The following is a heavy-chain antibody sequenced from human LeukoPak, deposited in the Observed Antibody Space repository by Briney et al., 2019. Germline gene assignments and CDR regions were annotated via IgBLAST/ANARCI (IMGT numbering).Heavy chain of an antibody. V-gene: IGHV3-53*01. CDR3: ARDPRGFGESTAYYFDF. CDR1: GFTVSSNH. J-gene: IGHJ4*02. CDR2: IYSGGST. D-gene: IGHD3-10*01. Sequence: GGSLRLSCAASGFTVSSNHMNWVRQPPGKGLEWVSVIYSGGSTYYPNSVKGRFTISGDISNNTLYLQMNSLRAEDTAVYYCARDPRGFGESTAYYFDFWGQGTLVTVSS.